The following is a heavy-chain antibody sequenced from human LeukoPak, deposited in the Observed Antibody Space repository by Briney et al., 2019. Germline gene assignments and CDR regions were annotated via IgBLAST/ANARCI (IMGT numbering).Heavy chain of an antibody. CDR2: INPNSGGT. V-gene: IGHV1-2*04. CDR1: GYTFTGYY. D-gene: IGHD4-23*01. Sequence: ASVKVSCKASGYTFTGYYMHWVRQAPGQGLEWMGWINPNSGGTNYAQKFQGWVTMTRDTSISTAYMELSRLRSDDTAVYYCARDMTTVENCLDYWGQGTLVTVSS. CDR3: ARDMTTVENCLDY. J-gene: IGHJ4*02.